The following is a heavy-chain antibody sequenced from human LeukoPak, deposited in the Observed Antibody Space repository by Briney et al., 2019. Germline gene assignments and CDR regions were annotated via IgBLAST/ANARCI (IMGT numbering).Heavy chain of an antibody. Sequence: TSETLSLTCAVSGFSINSGYYWGWIRQPPGRGLEWIGNVYHSGSTYYNPSLKSRVTISIDTSNNQFPLKLSSVTAADTAVNYCARPGSGYYYFDYWGQGTLVTVSA. V-gene: IGHV4-38-2*01. CDR3: ARPGSGYYYFDY. CDR2: VYHSGST. D-gene: IGHD3-22*01. CDR1: GFSINSGYY. J-gene: IGHJ4*02.